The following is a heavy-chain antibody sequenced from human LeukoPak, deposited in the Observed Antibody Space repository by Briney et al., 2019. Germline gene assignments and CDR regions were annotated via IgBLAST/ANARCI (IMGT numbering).Heavy chain of an antibody. CDR2: INTDGSST. D-gene: IGHD6-13*01. CDR1: GFTFSSYW. CDR3: ARSDPESWLSEQQLAPFDY. Sequence: GGSLRLSCAASGFTFSSYWMHWVRQAPGKGLVWVSRINTDGSSTSYADSVKGRFTISRDNAKNTLYLQMNSLRAEDTAVYYCARSDPESWLSEQQLAPFDYWGQGTLVTVSS. V-gene: IGHV3-74*01. J-gene: IGHJ4*02.